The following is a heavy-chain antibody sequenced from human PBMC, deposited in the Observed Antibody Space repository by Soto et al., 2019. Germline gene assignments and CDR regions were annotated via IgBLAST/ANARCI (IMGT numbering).Heavy chain of an antibody. Sequence: ASVKVSCKASGYTFTSYAMYWVRQAPGQRLEWMGWINAGNGNTKYSQKFRGRVTITRDTSASTAYMELSSLRSEDTAVYYCARDLGYCTNGVCYPAWFDPWGQGTLVTVSS. J-gene: IGHJ5*02. CDR1: GYTFTSYA. CDR2: INAGNGNT. V-gene: IGHV1-3*01. D-gene: IGHD2-8*01. CDR3: ARDLGYCTNGVCYPAWFDP.